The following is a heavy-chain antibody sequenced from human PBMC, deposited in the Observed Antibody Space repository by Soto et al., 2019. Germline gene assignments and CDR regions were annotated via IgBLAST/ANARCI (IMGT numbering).Heavy chain of an antibody. CDR1: GFTFSDYY. Sequence: QVQLVESGGGLVKPGGSLRLSCAASGFTFSDYYMSWIRQAPGKGLEWVSYISNSGRTLYYADSMKGRFTISRDHAKNSLYLQMNSLRSEDTAVYYCARDLVAVSGGVYSSSSGGYFFDFWGQGTLVTVSS. CDR3: ARDLVAVSGGVYSSSSGGYFFDF. V-gene: IGHV3-11*01. J-gene: IGHJ4*02. CDR2: ISNSGRTL. D-gene: IGHD6-6*01.